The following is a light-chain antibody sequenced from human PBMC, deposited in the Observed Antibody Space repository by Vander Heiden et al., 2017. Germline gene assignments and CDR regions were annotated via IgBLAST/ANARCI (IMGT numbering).Light chain of an antibody. CDR3: QQRTNWPPFT. V-gene: IGKV3-11*01. CDR1: QSVSSY. J-gene: IGKJ3*01. CDR2: DAS. Sequence: EIVLTQSQATLSLSPGERATLSCRASQSVSSYLAWYQQKPGQAPRLLIYDASNRATGIPARFSGSGSGTDFTLTISSLEPEDFAVYYCQQRTNWPPFTFGPGTKVDI.